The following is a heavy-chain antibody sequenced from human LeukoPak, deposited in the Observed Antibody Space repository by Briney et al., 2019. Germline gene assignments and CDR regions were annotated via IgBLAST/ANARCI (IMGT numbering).Heavy chain of an antibody. CDR2: IYHSGST. CDR3: SREVLWFGEWYGMDV. J-gene: IGHJ6*02. Sequence: SETLSLTCAVSGGSISSSNWWSWVRQPPGKGLEWIGEIYHSGSTNYNPSLKSRVTISVDKSKNQFSPKLSSVTAADTAVYYCSREVLWFGEWYGMDVWGQGTTVTVSS. V-gene: IGHV4-4*02. D-gene: IGHD3-10*01. CDR1: GGSISSSNW.